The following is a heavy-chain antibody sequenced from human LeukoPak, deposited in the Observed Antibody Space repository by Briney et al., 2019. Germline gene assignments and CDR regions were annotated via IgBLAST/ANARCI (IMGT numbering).Heavy chain of an antibody. CDR1: GYTFTSYG. CDR3: VRDNDYVPAY. Sequence: GASVKVSCKASGYTFTSYGISWVRQAPGQGLEWMAWISTSNGNTNFAQKFQGRVTMTTDTSTSTAYVELRSLRSDDTAVYYCVRDNDYVPAYWGQGTLVIVSS. CDR2: ISTSNGNT. D-gene: IGHD4-17*01. J-gene: IGHJ4*02. V-gene: IGHV1-18*01.